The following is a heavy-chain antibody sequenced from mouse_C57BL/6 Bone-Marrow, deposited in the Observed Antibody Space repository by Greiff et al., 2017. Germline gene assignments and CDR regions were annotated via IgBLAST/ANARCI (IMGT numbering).Heavy chain of an antibody. Sequence: VQLQESGAELVRPGTSVKMSCKASGYTFTNYWIGWAKQRPGHGLEWIGVIYPGGGYTNYNEKFKGKATLTADKSSSTAYMQFSSLTSEDSAIYYCARSRLWDWYFDVWGTGTTVTVSS. CDR1: GYTFTNYW. V-gene: IGHV1-63*01. J-gene: IGHJ1*03. CDR2: IYPGGGYT. CDR3: ARSRLWDWYFDV. D-gene: IGHD6-1*01.